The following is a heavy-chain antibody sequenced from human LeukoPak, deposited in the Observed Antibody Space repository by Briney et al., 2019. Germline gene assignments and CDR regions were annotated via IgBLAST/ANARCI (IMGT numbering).Heavy chain of an antibody. CDR1: GYTFTGYY. CDR2: INPNSGGT. D-gene: IGHD3-22*01. Sequence: ASVKVSCKASGYTFTGYYMHWVRQAPGQGLEWMGWINPNSGGTNYAQKFQGRVTITADESTNTAYMELSSLRSDDTAVYYCARCIPTTMINYFDHWGQGTLVTVSS. CDR3: ARCIPTTMINYFDH. J-gene: IGHJ4*02. V-gene: IGHV1-2*02.